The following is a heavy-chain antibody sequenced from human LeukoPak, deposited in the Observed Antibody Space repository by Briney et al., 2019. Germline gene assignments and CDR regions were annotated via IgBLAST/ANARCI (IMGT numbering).Heavy chain of an antibody. CDR2: MSNSGENT. D-gene: IGHD4-17*01. Sequence: GGSLRLSCAASGFTFSSYSMQWVRQTPGEGLEWVGIMSNSGENTFYGEAVKGRFTISRDNSQNTLYLQMNSLRPEDTAVYYCAKGGASVTRYVDYWGQGTLVTVSS. V-gene: IGHV3-30*18. CDR1: GFTFSSYS. J-gene: IGHJ4*02. CDR3: AKGGASVTRYVDY.